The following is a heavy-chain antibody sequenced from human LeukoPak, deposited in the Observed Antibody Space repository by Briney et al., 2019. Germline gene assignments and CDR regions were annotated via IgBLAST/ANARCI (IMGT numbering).Heavy chain of an antibody. CDR1: GFSITTGYY. CDR2: IFRIGST. Sequence: ETLSLTCTVSGFSITTGYYWAWIRQPPGMGLEWVATIFRIGSTYYNPSLKSRVTISVDTSKNQFSLKLSSVTAADTALYYCARVIDVAAAGYFDSWGQGTQVTVSS. V-gene: IGHV4-38-2*02. D-gene: IGHD6-13*01. CDR3: ARVIDVAAAGYFDS. J-gene: IGHJ4*02.